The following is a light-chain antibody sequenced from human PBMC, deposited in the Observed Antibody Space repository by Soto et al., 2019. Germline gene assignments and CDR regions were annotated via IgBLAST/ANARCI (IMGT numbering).Light chain of an antibody. CDR3: QQYNSYSPWT. CDR2: KAS. J-gene: IGKJ1*01. CDR1: QSISSW. V-gene: IGKV1-5*03. Sequence: IQMTQSPSTLSASVGDRVTITCRASQSISSWLAWYQQKPGKAPKLLIYKASSLESGVPSRFSGSGSGTEFTLTISSLQPDDFATYYCQQYNSYSPWTFVQGTKV.